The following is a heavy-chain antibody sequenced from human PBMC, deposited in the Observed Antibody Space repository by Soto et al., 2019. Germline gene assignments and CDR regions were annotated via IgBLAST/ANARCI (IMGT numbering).Heavy chain of an antibody. CDR2: IDWDDDK. Sequence: SGPTLVNPTQTLTLTCTFSGFSLSTSGMCVSWIRQPPGKALEWLSLIDWDDDKYYSTSLKTRLTISKDTSKNQVVLTMTNMDPVDTATYYCARSYSRGWYYYYYGMDVWGQGTTVTVSS. J-gene: IGHJ6*02. CDR1: GFSLSTSGMC. V-gene: IGHV2-70*01. D-gene: IGHD6-19*01. CDR3: ARSYSRGWYYYYYGMDV.